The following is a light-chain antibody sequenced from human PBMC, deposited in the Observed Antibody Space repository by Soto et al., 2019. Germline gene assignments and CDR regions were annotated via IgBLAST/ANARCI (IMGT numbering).Light chain of an antibody. J-gene: IGLJ2*01. CDR2: DVN. Sequence: QSVLTQPASVSWSPGQSITISCTGTISNVGAYNYVTWYQQHPGKAPKLMIYDVNIRPSWVSNRFSGSKSGNTAYLTISGLQAEDEADYYCNSWTTRTTVNFGGGTKLTVL. V-gene: IGLV2-14*01. CDR3: NSWTTRTTVN. CDR1: ISNVGAYNY.